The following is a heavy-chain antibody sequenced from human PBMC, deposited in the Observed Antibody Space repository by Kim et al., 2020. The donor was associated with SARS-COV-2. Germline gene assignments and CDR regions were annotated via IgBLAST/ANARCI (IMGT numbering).Heavy chain of an antibody. CDR1: GGSFSGYY. Sequence: SETLSLTCAVYGGSFSGYYWSWIRQPPGKGLEWIGEINHSGSTNYNPSLKSRVTISVDTSKNQFSLKLSSVTAADTAVYYCARERGGSGYSSSWYGGINGMDVWGQGTTVTVSS. CDR2: INHSGST. CDR3: ARERGGSGYSSSWYGGINGMDV. V-gene: IGHV4-34*01. D-gene: IGHD6-13*01. J-gene: IGHJ6*02.